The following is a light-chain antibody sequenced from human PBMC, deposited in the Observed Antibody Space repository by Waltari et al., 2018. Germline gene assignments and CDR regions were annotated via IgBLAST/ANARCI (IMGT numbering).Light chain of an antibody. CDR1: RVRNSH. Sequence: SSDLTQHPAVSVALGLLVRLQCRGGRVRNSHASWYQVKTGQAPVLVIYGKDKRPSGIPDRISGYSSGTTSSLTITGAQAEDEADYYCSSRNGRANQVVFAGGTKVTVL. CDR3: SSRNGRANQVV. V-gene: IGLV3-19*01. CDR2: GKD. J-gene: IGLJ3*02.